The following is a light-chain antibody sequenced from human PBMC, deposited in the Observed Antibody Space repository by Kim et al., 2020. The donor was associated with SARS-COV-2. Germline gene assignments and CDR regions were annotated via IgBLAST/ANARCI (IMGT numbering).Light chain of an antibody. Sequence: ARGGTARLTGGGGNVGTYGVHWYQQMPGQAPVLVISYDRDRPSGISARYSGSNSGNTATLTISGVEAGDEGDYYCQVWDSSSDHVVFGGGTQLTVL. CDR1: NVGTYG. V-gene: IGLV3-21*04. J-gene: IGLJ2*01. CDR2: YDR. CDR3: QVWDSSSDHVV.